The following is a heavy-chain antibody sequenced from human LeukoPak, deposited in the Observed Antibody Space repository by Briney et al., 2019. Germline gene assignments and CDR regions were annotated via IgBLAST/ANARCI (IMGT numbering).Heavy chain of an antibody. J-gene: IGHJ3*02. V-gene: IGHV4-34*01. CDR1: GGSFSGYY. D-gene: IGHD2-2*02. CDR2: INHSGST. Sequence: PSETLSLTCAVYGGSFSGYYWSWIRQTPGKGLEWIGEINHSGSTNYNPSLKSRVTISVDTSKNQFSLKLTSVTAADTAVYYCARRLVVVPAAIRGDAFDIWGQGTMVTVSS. CDR3: ARRLVVVPAAIRGDAFDI.